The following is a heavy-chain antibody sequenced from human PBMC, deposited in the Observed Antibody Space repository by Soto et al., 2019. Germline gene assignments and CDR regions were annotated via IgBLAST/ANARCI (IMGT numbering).Heavy chain of an antibody. CDR2: IYHSGST. CDR1: GGSVSSTRYY. Sequence: PSETLSLTCTVSGGSVSSTRYYWSWIRQPPGKGLEWLGYIYHSGSTNYNPSLKSRVTISIDTSKNQFSLNLSSVTAADTAVYYCARTIAAACFDYWGQGTLVTVSS. CDR3: ARTIAAACFDY. V-gene: IGHV4-61*01. D-gene: IGHD6-13*01. J-gene: IGHJ4*02.